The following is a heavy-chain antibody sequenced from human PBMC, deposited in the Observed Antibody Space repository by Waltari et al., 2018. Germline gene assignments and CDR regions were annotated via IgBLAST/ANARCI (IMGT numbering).Heavy chain of an antibody. CDR3: ARLDSSSAPFDY. Sequence: QVQLQESGPGLVKPSETLSLTCAVSGYSISSGYYGGWIRQPPGKGLEWIGSIYHSGSTYYNPSLKSRVTISVDTSKNQFSLKLSSVTAADTAVYYCARLDSSSAPFDYWGQGTLVTVSS. D-gene: IGHD6-6*01. CDR2: IYHSGST. J-gene: IGHJ4*02. CDR1: GYSISSGYY. V-gene: IGHV4-38-2*01.